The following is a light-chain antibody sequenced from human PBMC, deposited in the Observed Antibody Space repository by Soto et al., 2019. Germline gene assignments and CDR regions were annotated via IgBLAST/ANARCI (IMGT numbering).Light chain of an antibody. V-gene: IGKV3-11*01. Sequence: TQSPSTLSLSPGERATLSCRASQSVSSYLAWYQQKPGQAPRLLIYDASNRATGIPARFSGSGSGTDFTLTISSLEPEDFAVYYCQQRSNWPPLTFGGGTKVEIK. CDR1: QSVSSY. CDR2: DAS. J-gene: IGKJ4*01. CDR3: QQRSNWPPLT.